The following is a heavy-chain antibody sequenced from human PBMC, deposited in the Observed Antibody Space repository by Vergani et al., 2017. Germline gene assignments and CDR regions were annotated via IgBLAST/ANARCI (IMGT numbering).Heavy chain of an antibody. CDR2: ITRGSKSI. V-gene: IGHV3-21*01. CDR1: GFDFTNSA. D-gene: IGHD5-18*01. J-gene: IGHJ4*02. Sequence: EVQLVESGGGVVKPGGSLTISCATSGFDFTNSAMSWIRQAPGRGLQWVSSITRGSKSIYYADSVKGRFTITRDDVKKSLLLRMNNLKVDDTAIYYCARTRSPIAMIRQFEQWDQGTLVTVSS. CDR3: ARTRSPIAMIRQFEQ.